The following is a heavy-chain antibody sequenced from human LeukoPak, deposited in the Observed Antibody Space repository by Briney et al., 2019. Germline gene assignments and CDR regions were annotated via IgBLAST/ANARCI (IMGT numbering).Heavy chain of an antibody. CDR3: ARDPEGAPPD. D-gene: IGHD1-14*01. J-gene: IGHJ3*01. CDR2: ISSSSSYI. Sequence: GGSLRLSCAASGFTFSSYSMNWVRQAPGKGLEWVSSISSSSSYIYYADSVKGRFTISRDNAKNSLYLQVNSLRAEDTAVYYCARDPEGAPPDWGQGTMVTVSS. CDR1: GFTFSSYS. V-gene: IGHV3-21*01.